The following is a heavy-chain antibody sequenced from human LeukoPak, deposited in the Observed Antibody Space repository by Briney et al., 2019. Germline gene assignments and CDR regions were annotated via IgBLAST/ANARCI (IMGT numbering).Heavy chain of an antibody. Sequence: SETLSLTRNVSGYSIDRGYYWGWIRQPPGKGLEWIGSIYHRGNTYYNPSLKSRVTISVDTSKNQFSLKLSSVTAADTAVYYCARDGLGDLYYYYGMDVWGQGTTVTVSS. CDR2: IYHRGNT. V-gene: IGHV4-38-2*02. J-gene: IGHJ6*02. CDR3: ARDGLGDLYYYYGMDV. D-gene: IGHD3-16*01. CDR1: GYSIDRGYY.